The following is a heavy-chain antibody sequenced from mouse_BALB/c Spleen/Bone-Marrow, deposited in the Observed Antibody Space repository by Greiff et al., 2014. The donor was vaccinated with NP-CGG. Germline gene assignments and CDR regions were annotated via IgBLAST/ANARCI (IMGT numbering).Heavy chain of an antibody. Sequence: VQLKDSGGGLVQPGGSLKLSCAASGFTFSSYGMSWVRQTPDNRLELVATINSNGGSTYYPDSVKGRFTISRDNAKNTLYLQMSSLKSEDTAMYYCARDYDYDYWGQGTTLTVSS. V-gene: IGHV5-6-3*01. J-gene: IGHJ2*01. CDR2: INSNGGST. CDR3: ARDYDYDY. CDR1: GFTFSSYG. D-gene: IGHD2-4*01.